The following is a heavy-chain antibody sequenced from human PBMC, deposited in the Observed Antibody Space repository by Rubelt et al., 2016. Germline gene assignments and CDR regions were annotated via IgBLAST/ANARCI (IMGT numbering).Heavy chain of an antibody. CDR3: ARRQRLGPFDY. CDR1: GGTFRSYA. V-gene: IGHV1-69*01. CDR2: IIPIFGTA. Sequence: QVQLVQSGAEVKKPGSSVKVSCKASGGTFRSYAISWVRQAPGQGLEWMGGIIPIFGTATYAQKFQGRVTIIADGSTSTSYRELSSLRSEDTAVYAWARRQRLGPFDYWGQGTLVTVSS. J-gene: IGHJ4*02. D-gene: IGHD6-25*01.